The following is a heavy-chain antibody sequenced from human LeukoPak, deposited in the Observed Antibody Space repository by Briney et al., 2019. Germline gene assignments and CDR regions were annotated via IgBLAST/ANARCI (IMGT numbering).Heavy chain of an antibody. V-gene: IGHV3-74*01. D-gene: IGHD6-6*01. CDR3: ARSSIAARPGQD. Sequence: PGGSLRLSCAASGFTFSSYWMHWVRQAPGKGLMWVSRINPDGGSATYADSVKDRFTISRDNAKNTLYLQMNSLRAEDTAVYYCARSSIAARPGQDWGQGSLVTVSS. CDR1: GFTFSSYW. CDR2: INPDGGSA. J-gene: IGHJ4*02.